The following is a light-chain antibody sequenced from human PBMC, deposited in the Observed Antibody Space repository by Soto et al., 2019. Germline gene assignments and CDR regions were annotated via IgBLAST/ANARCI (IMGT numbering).Light chain of an antibody. CDR1: TSNIGTNA. J-gene: IGLJ2*01. Sequence: QLVLTQPPSASGTPGQRVTISCSGGTSNIGTNAVNWYQHLPGTAPSVLIYSDLQPPPGVPDRFSGSKSGTSASLAISGLQSEDEADYFCVAWDDRLDGPVFGGGTKLTVL. CDR3: VAWDDRLDGPV. CDR2: SDL. V-gene: IGLV1-44*01.